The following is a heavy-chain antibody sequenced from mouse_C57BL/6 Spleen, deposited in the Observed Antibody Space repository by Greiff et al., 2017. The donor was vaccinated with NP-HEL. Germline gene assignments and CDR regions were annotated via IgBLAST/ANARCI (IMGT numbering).Heavy chain of an antibody. Sequence: LVESGAELVRPGASVTLSCKASGYTFTDYEMHWVKQTPVHGLEWIGAIDPETGGTAYNQKFKGKAILTADKSSSTAYMELRSLTSEDSAVYYCTREKEAYWGQGTLVTVSA. V-gene: IGHV1-15*01. CDR2: IDPETGGT. CDR3: TREKEAY. CDR1: GYTFTDYE. J-gene: IGHJ3*01.